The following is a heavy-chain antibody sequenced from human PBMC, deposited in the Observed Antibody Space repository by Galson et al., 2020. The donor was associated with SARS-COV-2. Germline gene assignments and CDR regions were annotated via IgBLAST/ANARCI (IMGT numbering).Heavy chain of an antibody. CDR2: ISSSGSTI. J-gene: IGHJ6*02. CDR3: ARERAMVRGAAYYYGMDV. V-gene: IGHV3-11*01. CDR1: GFTFSDYY. D-gene: IGHD3-10*01. Sequence: GESLKISCAASGFTFSDYYMSWIRQAPGKGLEWVSYISSSGSTIYYADSVKGRFTISRDNAKNSLYLQMNSLRAEDTAVYYCARERAMVRGAAYYYGMDVWGQGTTVTVSS.